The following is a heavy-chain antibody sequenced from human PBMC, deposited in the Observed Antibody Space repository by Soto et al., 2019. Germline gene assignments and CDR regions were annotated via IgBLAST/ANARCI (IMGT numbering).Heavy chain of an antibody. V-gene: IGHV4-39*01. J-gene: IGHJ4*02. Sequence: QLQLQESGPGLVKPSETLSLTCTVSGGSISSSSYYWGWIRQPPGKGLEWIGSIYYSGSTYYNPSLKSRVTISVDTSKNQFSLKLSSVTAADTAVYYCARLRKLGILDYWGQGTLVTVSS. CDR1: GGSISSSSYY. CDR3: ARLRKLGILDY. D-gene: IGHD7-27*01. CDR2: IYYSGST.